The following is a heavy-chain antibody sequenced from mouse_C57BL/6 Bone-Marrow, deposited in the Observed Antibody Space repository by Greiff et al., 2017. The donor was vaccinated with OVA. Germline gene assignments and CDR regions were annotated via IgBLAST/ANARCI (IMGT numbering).Heavy chain of an antibody. V-gene: IGHV3-6*01. D-gene: IGHD1-1*01. CDR1: GYSITSGYY. J-gene: IGHJ3*01. CDR3: ARSPYYYDSSGGFAY. Sequence: EVQLQESGPGLVKPSQSLSLTCSVTGYSITSGYYWNWIRQFPGNKLEWMGYISYDGSNNYNPSLKNRISITRDTSKNQFFLKLNSVTTEDTATYYCARSPYYYDSSGGFAYWGQGTLVTVSA. CDR2: ISYDGSN.